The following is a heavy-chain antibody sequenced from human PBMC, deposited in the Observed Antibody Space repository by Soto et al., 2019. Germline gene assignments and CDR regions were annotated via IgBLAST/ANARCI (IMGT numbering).Heavy chain of an antibody. CDR3: AKDWGNYYYFDY. D-gene: IGHD3-16*01. J-gene: IGHJ4*02. CDR2: ISGSGGSI. CDR1: GFTFRSYA. V-gene: IGHV3-23*01. Sequence: GGSLRLSCAASGFTFRSYAMSWVRQAPGRGLEWVSGISGSGGSIEYADSMKGRFTISRDNSKNSLYLEIHSLRVEDTALFYCAKDWGNYYYFDYWGRGTLVTVSS.